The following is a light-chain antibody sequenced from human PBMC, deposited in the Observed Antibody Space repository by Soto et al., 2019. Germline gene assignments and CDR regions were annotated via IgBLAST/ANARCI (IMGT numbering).Light chain of an antibody. CDR1: QSISSW. V-gene: IGKV1-5*03. Sequence: DIQMTQSPSTLSASVGDRVTITCRASQSISSWLAWYQRKPGKAPKLLIYKASNLESGVPSRFSGSGSGTDFTLTISSLQADDFATYYCQQSNSYSWTFGQGTKVEIK. CDR3: QQSNSYSWT. J-gene: IGKJ1*01. CDR2: KAS.